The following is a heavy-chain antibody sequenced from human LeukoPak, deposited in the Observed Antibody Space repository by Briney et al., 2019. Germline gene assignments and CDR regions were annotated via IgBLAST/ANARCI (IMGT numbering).Heavy chain of an antibody. D-gene: IGHD6-19*01. J-gene: IGHJ4*02. CDR3: ARHPSYTSGWPLDY. CDR1: GYSFTSYW. CDR2: IYPDDSNT. Sequence: GESLKISCKGSGYSFTSYWIGWVCQMPGKGLEWMGIIYPDDSNTRYSPSFQGQVTISADKSINTAYLQWSSLKASDTAMYYCARHPSYTSGWPLDYWGQGTLVTVSS. V-gene: IGHV5-51*01.